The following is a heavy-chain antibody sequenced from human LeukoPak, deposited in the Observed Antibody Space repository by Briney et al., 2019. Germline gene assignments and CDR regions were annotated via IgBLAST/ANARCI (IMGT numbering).Heavy chain of an antibody. Sequence: SETLSLTCTVSGGSISFSTSYWAWIRQPPGKGPEWIGSIYYRGSTYYNPSLTSRLTISVDTSKNQFSLNLRSLTAADTAVYYCARGEQVNWFDPWGQGALVIVSS. CDR2: IYYRGST. CDR3: ARGEQVNWFDP. J-gene: IGHJ5*02. D-gene: IGHD1-26*01. CDR1: GGSISFSTSY. V-gene: IGHV4-39*01.